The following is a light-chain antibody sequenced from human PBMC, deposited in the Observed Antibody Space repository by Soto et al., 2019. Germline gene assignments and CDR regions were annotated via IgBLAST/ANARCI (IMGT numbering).Light chain of an antibody. CDR1: QSISSW. J-gene: IGKJ1*01. CDR3: QHYNSYSEA. V-gene: IGKV1-5*03. Sequence: DIQMTQSPSNLSSSLLDRVTTTXRASQSISSWLAWYQQKPGKAPKLLIYKASTLKSGVPSRFSGSGSGTEFTLTISSLQPDDFATYYCQHYNSYSEAFGQGTKVDIK. CDR2: KAS.